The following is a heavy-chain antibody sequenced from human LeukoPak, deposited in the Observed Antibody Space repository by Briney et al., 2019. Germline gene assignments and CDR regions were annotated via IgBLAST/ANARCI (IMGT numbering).Heavy chain of an antibody. CDR3: VRDSFYTGYDRGFGY. CDR1: GFTFRNYA. V-gene: IGHV3-64*01. D-gene: IGHD5-12*01. J-gene: IGHJ4*02. CDR2: ISTNGSRT. Sequence: GGSPRLSCAGSGFTFRNYAMHWVRQAPVTGLQYVSAISTNGSRTFYANSVKGRFTISRDNAKDTVYLQMDSLRADDTAVYYCVRDSFYTGYDRGFGYWGQGALVTVSS.